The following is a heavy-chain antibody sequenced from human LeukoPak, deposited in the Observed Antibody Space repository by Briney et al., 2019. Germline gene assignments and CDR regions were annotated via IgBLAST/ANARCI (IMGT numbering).Heavy chain of an antibody. J-gene: IGHJ4*02. CDR2: IRSKAHGGTT. CDR3: TRSRTTYNFDY. V-gene: IGHV3-49*04. CDR1: GFTFGDYA. Sequence: GGSLRLSCTASGFTFGDYAMSWVRQAPGKGLEWVGFIRSKAHGGTTEYAASVKGRFTISRDDSKSIAYLQMNSLKTEDTAVYYCTRSRTTYNFDYWGQGTLVTVSS. D-gene: IGHD1-1*01.